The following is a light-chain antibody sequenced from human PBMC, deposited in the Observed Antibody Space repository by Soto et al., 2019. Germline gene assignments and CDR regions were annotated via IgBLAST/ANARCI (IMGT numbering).Light chain of an antibody. Sequence: DIQMTQSPSSLSASVGDRVTITCRASQSISSYLNWYQQKPGKAPKLLIYAASSLQSGVPSRFSGSGSGTDFTLTISSLEPEDFAVYYCQQYAYLGTFGQGTKVDNK. J-gene: IGKJ1*01. CDR1: QSISSY. V-gene: IGKV1-39*01. CDR2: AAS. CDR3: QQYAYLGT.